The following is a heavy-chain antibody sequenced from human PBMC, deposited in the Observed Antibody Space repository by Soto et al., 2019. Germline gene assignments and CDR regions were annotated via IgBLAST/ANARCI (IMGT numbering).Heavy chain of an antibody. CDR3: ARSYSSGWEFDY. Sequence: GGSLRLSCGASGFTFSNYYMSWIRQAPGKGLEWVSYISSTGRTIYYADSVKGRFTVSRDNAQNSLSLKLNSLRVEDTAVYYCARSYSSGWEFDYWGQGTQGTVSS. CDR2: ISSTGRTI. V-gene: IGHV3-11*01. CDR1: GFTFSNYY. D-gene: IGHD6-19*01. J-gene: IGHJ4*02.